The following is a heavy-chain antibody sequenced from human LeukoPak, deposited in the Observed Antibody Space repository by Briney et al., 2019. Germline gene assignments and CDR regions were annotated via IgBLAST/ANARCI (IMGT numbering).Heavy chain of an antibody. J-gene: IGHJ6*03. D-gene: IGHD3-9*01. Sequence: ASVKVSCKASGYTFTSYGISWVRQAPGQGLEWMGWISAYNGNTNYAQKLQGRVTMTTDTSTSTAYMELRSLRSDDTAVYYCARDRGYDMAYYMDVWGEGTTVTISS. CDR3: ARDRGYDMAYYMDV. CDR2: ISAYNGNT. CDR1: GYTFTSYG. V-gene: IGHV1-18*01.